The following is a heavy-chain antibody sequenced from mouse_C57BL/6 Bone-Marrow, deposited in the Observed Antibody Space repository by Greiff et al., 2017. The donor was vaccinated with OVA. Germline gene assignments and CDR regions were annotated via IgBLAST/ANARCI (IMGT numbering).Heavy chain of an antibody. D-gene: IGHD2-5*01. J-gene: IGHJ4*01. Sequence: VQLQQSGAELMKPGASVKLSCKATGYTFTGYWIEWVKQRPGHGLEWIGEILPGRGSTNYNEKFKGKAPFTADTSSNTAYMQLSSLTTEDSAIYYCAAYYSNRGDYWGQGTSGTVAS. V-gene: IGHV1-9*01. CDR1: GYTFTGYW. CDR3: AAYYSNRGDY. CDR2: ILPGRGST.